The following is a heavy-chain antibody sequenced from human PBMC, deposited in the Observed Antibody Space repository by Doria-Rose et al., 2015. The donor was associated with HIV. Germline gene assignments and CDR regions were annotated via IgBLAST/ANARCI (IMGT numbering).Heavy chain of an antibody. CDR2: IYYTGST. V-gene: IGHV4-59*01. CDR1: GDPISNYY. D-gene: IGHD6-13*01. CDR3: ARFIALRWGLDV. J-gene: IGHJ6*02. Sequence: LTCTVSGDPISNYYWTWIRQPPGKELEYIGWIYYTGSTNYNPSLKSRVTISVDSSKKQFSLDLTSVTAADTAVYYCARFIALRWGLDVWGQGTTVTVSS.